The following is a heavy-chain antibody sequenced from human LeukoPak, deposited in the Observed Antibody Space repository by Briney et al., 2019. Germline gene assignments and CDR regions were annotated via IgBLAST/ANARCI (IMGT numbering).Heavy chain of an antibody. CDR1: GYTFTSYD. J-gene: IGHJ5*02. V-gene: IGHV1-8*03. Sequence: ASVKVSCKASGYTFTSYDINWVRQATGQGREWMGWMNPNSGNTGYAQKFQGRVTITRNTSISTAYMELSSLRSEDTAVYYCARERKGTCSSTSCSGWFDPWGQGTLVTVSS. CDR3: ARERKGTCSSTSCSGWFDP. D-gene: IGHD2-2*01. CDR2: MNPNSGNT.